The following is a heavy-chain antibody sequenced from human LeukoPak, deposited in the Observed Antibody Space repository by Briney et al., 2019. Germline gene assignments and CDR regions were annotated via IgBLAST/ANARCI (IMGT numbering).Heavy chain of an antibody. J-gene: IGHJ4*02. CDR1: GVTFSSYS. Sequence: GGSLRLSCAASGVTFSSYSMNWVGQAPGKGLEWVSSISSSSSYIYYADSVKGRFTISRDNAKNSLYLQMNSLRAEDTAVYYCARVSAAGMNRYYFDYWGQGTLVTVSS. CDR2: ISSSSSYI. V-gene: IGHV3-21*01. CDR3: ARVSAAGMNRYYFDY. D-gene: IGHD6-13*01.